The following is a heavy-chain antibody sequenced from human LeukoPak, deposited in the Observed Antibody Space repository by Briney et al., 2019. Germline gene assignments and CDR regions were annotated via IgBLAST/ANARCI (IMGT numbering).Heavy chain of an antibody. V-gene: IGHV3-23*01. CDR3: ASHTQYFDFWSGFLDY. CDR1: GLTFNTYG. Sequence: EPGGSLRLSWVASGLTFNTYGMSWVRQAPGKGLEWVSSISGTGITTYYADSVKGRFTISRDNSKNTLYLQMNSLRAEDAAIYHCASHTQYFDFWSGFLDYWGQGTLVTVYS. CDR2: ISGTGITT. D-gene: IGHD3-3*01. J-gene: IGHJ4*02.